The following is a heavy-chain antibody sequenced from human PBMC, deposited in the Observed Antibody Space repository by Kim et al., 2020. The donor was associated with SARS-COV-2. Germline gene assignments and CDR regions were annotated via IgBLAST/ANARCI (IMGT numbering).Heavy chain of an antibody. J-gene: IGHJ4*02. D-gene: IGHD2-2*01. CDR3: ARESSRRADY. CDR2: ILGRDGST. Sequence: GGSLRLSCAASGFTFSTYDMSWVRQAPGKGLEWVSAILGRDGSTFYADSVKGRFTISRDNSKNTLFLQLNSLRAEDTALYYCARESSRRADYWGRGTLVT. V-gene: IGHV3-23*01. CDR1: GFTFSTYD.